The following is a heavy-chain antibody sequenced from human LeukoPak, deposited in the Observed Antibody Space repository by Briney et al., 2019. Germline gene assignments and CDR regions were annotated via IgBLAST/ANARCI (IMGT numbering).Heavy chain of an antibody. D-gene: IGHD3-22*01. V-gene: IGHV1-18*01. J-gene: IGHJ3*02. CDR1: GYTFTSYG. CDR2: ISAYNGNT. CDR3: ARGLPHYYDSSGYYWI. Sequence: ASVKVSCKASGYTFTSYGISWVRQAPGQGLEWMGWISAYNGNTNYAQKLQGRVTMTTDTSTSTAYMELRSLRSDDTAVYYCARGLPHYYDSSGYYWIWGQGTMVTVSS.